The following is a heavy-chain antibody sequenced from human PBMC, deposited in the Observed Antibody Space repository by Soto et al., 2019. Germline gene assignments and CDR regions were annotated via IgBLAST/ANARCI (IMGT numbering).Heavy chain of an antibody. Sequence: QLQLQESGSGLVKPSQTLSLTCTVSGGSISSGGYSWSWLRQPPGKGLAWIGYIFHSGSTYYNPSPKSRVTISVDGSKNLYALELSTVTAADSAIYYCAREVGSGSPDWYLNVWGRGTLVTVSS. CDR1: GGSISSGGYS. D-gene: IGHD1-26*01. V-gene: IGHV4-30-2*01. CDR3: AREVGSGSPDWYLNV. CDR2: IFHSGST. J-gene: IGHJ2*01.